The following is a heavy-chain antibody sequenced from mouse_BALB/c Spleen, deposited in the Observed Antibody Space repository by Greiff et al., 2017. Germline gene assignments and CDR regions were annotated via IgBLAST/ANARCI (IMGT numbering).Heavy chain of an antibody. D-gene: IGHD1-1*01. CDR2: ILPGSGST. CDR3: ARRGSTVVPMDY. V-gene: IGHV1-9*01. Sequence: QVQLQQSGAELMKPGASVKISCKATGYTFSSYWIEWVKQMPGHGLEWIGEILPGSGSTNYNEKFKGKATFTADTSSNTAYMQLSSLTSEDSAVYYCARRGSTVVPMDYWGQGTSVTVSA. CDR1: GYTFSSYW. J-gene: IGHJ4*01.